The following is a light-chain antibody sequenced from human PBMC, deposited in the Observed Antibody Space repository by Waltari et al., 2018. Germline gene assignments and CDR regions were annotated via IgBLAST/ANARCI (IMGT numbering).Light chain of an antibody. CDR1: QTVRTTY. CDR3: QQYDISPLT. J-gene: IGKJ4*01. Sequence: ELVLPQSPGPLSLLPGERATPSCRPSQTVRTTYLAWYQQRPGKAPTPLIYGASSRATGVPDRFSGSGSGTDFSLTISRLEPEDFAVYYCQQYDISPLTFGEGTKVEIK. V-gene: IGKV3-20*01. CDR2: GAS.